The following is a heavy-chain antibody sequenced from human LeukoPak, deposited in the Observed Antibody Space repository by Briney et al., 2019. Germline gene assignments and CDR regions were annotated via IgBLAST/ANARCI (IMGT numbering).Heavy chain of an antibody. CDR3: ARAKPKNMVRGLIMRRESRYYFDY. Sequence: SGTLSLTCAVSGVSISSSNWWHWVRQPPGQGLEWIGEIYHSGSTNYNPSLKSRVTISVDKSKNQFSLKLSSVTAADTAVYYCARAKPKNMVRGLIMRRESRYYFDYWGQGTLVTVSS. J-gene: IGHJ4*02. CDR1: GVSISSSNW. V-gene: IGHV4-4*02. CDR2: IYHSGST. D-gene: IGHD3-10*01.